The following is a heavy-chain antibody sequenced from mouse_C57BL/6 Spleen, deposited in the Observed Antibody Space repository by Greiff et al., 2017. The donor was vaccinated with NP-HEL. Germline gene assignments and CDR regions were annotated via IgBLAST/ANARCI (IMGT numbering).Heavy chain of an antibody. Sequence: QVQLQQPGAELVMPGASVKLSCKASGYTFTSYWMHWVKQRPGQGLEWIGEIDPSDSYTNYNQKFKGKSTLTVDKSSSTAYMQLSSLTSEDSAVYYCARRRYDYDSYYYAMDYWGQGTSVTVSS. V-gene: IGHV1-69*01. D-gene: IGHD2-4*01. J-gene: IGHJ4*01. CDR1: GYTFTSYW. CDR3: ARRRYDYDSYYYAMDY. CDR2: IDPSDSYT.